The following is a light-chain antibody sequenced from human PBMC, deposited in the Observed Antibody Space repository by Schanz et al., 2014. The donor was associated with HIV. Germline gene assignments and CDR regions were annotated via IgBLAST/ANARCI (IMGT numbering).Light chain of an antibody. CDR3: SSYTSSSTVL. CDR1: SSDVGNYNY. V-gene: IGLV2-14*03. Sequence: QSALTQPCSVSGSPGQSITISCTGTSSDVGNYNYVSWYQQLPGKVPKLMIYDVSNRASGVSNRFSGSKSGNTASLTISGLQAEDETDYYCSSYTSSSTVLFGGGTKLTVL. CDR2: DVS. J-gene: IGLJ2*01.